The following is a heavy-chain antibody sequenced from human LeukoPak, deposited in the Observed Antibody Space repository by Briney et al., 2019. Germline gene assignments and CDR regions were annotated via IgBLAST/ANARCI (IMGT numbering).Heavy chain of an antibody. Sequence: SVKVSCKASGGTFNSYAISWVRQAPGQGLEWMGGIIPIFGTANYAQKFQGRVTITEDESTSTAYMELSSLRSEDTAVYYCASGAGDDYYYGMDVWGQGTTVTVSS. CDR1: GGTFNSYA. CDR3: ASGAGDDYYYGMDV. J-gene: IGHJ6*02. V-gene: IGHV1-69*13. CDR2: IIPIFGTA. D-gene: IGHD6-19*01.